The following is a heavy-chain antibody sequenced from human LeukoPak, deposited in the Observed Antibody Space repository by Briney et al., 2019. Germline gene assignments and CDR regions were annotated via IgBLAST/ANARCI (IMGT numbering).Heavy chain of an antibody. CDR1: GFIFSSYA. Sequence: PGGSLRLSCAASGFIFSSYAMHWVRQAPGKGLEWVAVISYDGSNKFYADSVKGRFTISRDNSMNTLYLQMYSLRTEDTTVYYCAKDHGDIVVVPAAHYYYYGMGVWGQGTTVTVSS. J-gene: IGHJ6*02. D-gene: IGHD2-2*01. CDR2: ISYDGSNK. CDR3: AKDHGDIVVVPAAHYYYYGMGV. V-gene: IGHV3-30*18.